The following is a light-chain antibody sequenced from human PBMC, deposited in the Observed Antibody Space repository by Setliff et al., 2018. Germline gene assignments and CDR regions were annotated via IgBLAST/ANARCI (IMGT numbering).Light chain of an antibody. CDR3: QSYDSSLSAYV. V-gene: IGLV1-40*01. CDR2: GNN. CDR1: SSNIGTGYD. Sequence: QSALTQPPSVSGAPGQRVTISCAGSSSNIGTGYDVHWYQQPPGTAPKLLIYGNNIRPSGVPDRFSGSQSGTSASLAITGLHAEDEADYYCQSYDSSLSAYVFGTVTKVTVL. J-gene: IGLJ1*01.